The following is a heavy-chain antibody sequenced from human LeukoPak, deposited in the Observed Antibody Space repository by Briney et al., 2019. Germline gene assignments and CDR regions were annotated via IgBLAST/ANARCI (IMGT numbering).Heavy chain of an antibody. Sequence: PSETLSLTCTVSGGSISSSSYYWGWIRQPPGKGLEWIGSIYYSGSTYYNPSLKSQVTISVDTSKNQFSLKLSSVTAADTAVYYCARDRAGDLSIWGQGTMVTVSS. CDR1: GGSISSSSYY. D-gene: IGHD2-21*01. J-gene: IGHJ3*02. CDR3: ARDRAGDLSI. CDR2: IYYSGST. V-gene: IGHV4-39*07.